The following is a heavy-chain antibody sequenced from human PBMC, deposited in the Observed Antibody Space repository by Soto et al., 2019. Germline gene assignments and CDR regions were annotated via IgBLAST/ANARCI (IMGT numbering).Heavy chain of an antibody. Sequence: GGSLRLSCAASGFTFSSYAMHWVRQAPGKGLEWVAVISYDGSNKYYADSVKGRFTISRDNSKNTLYLQMNSLRAEDTAVYYCARDRMVSSPYYYYGMDVWGQGTTVTVSS. J-gene: IGHJ6*02. CDR2: ISYDGSNK. CDR3: ARDRMVSSPYYYYGMDV. V-gene: IGHV3-30-3*01. D-gene: IGHD2-8*01. CDR1: GFTFSSYA.